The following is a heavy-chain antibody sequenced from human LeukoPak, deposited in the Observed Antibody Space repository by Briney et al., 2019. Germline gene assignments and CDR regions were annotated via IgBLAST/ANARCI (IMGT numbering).Heavy chain of an antibody. CDR3: ARDNSSPGGYSYGYNYYYMDV. J-gene: IGHJ6*03. CDR1: GFTFSSYS. Sequence: PGGSLRLSCAASGFTFSSYSMNWVRQAPGKGLEWVSSISSSSSYIYYADSVKGRFTISRDNAKNSLYLQMNSLRAEDTAVYYCARDNSSPGGYSYGYNYYYMDVWGKGTTVTVSS. CDR2: ISSSSSYI. V-gene: IGHV3-21*01. D-gene: IGHD5-18*01.